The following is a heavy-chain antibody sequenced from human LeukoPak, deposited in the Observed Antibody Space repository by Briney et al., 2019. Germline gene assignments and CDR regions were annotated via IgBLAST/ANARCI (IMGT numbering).Heavy chain of an antibody. CDR1: GFTFSSYW. V-gene: IGHV3-49*04. J-gene: IGHJ4*02. CDR2: IRSKAYGGTT. Sequence: GGSLRLSCAASGFTFSSYWMSWVRQAPGKGLEWVGFIRSKAYGGTTEYAASVKGRFTISRDDSKSIAYLQMNSLKTEDTAVYYCTRAPGTGYSSSSFWGQGTLVTVSS. CDR3: TRAPGTGYSSSSF. D-gene: IGHD6-6*01.